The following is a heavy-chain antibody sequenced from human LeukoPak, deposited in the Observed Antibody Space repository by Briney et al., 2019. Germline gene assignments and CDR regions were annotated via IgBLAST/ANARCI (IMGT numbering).Heavy chain of an antibody. V-gene: IGHV4-59*01. CDR3: ASTSFDP. CDR2: IYYSGST. CDR1: GGSISSYY. J-gene: IGHJ5*02. Sequence: SETLSPTCTVSGGSISSYYWSWIRQPPGKGLEWIGYIYYSGSTNYNPPLKSRVTISVDTSKNQFSLKLSSVTAADTAVYYCASTSFDPWGQGTLVTVSS.